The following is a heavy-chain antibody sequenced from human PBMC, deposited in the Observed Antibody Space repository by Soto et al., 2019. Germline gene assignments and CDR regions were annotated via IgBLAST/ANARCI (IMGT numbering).Heavy chain of an antibody. Sequence: QVQLQESGPGLVKASETLSLTCTVSGSSISNYYCSWIRQPPGKGLEWIGYIYYSGSTNYNPSLKSRVTISVDTSKNQFSLNLSSVTAADTAVYYCARAGAATLSDYWGQGTLVTVSS. CDR2: IYYSGST. CDR3: ARAGAATLSDY. V-gene: IGHV4-59*01. CDR1: GSSISNYY. J-gene: IGHJ4*02. D-gene: IGHD2-15*01.